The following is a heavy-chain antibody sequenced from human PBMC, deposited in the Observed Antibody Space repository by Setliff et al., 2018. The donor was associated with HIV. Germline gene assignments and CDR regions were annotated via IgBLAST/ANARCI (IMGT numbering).Heavy chain of an antibody. CDR3: ARARTDYYDRRRRSHYYIDV. J-gene: IGHJ6*03. V-gene: IGHV1-8*02. CDR1: GYTFSNYD. CDR2: MNPDSRNT. Sequence: ASVKVSCKPSGYTFSNYDINWVRQAAGQGLEWMGWMNPDSRNTGYAQRFEGRVTLTWDTSISTAYLELNHLKPDDTAVYYCARARTDYYDRRRRSHYYIDVWARGATVTVSS. D-gene: IGHD3-22*01.